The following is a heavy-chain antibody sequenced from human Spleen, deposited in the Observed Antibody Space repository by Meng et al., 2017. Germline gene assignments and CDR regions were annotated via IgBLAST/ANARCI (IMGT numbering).Heavy chain of an antibody. Sequence: QVQLQESGPGLVKPSETLSLTCTVTGGSISSSCYYWGWIRQPPGKGLEWIESVFYSGTTCYNPPLKSRVTISVDTSKNQFSLNLSSVTAADTAVYYCARIPDYDTSASWGQGTLVTVSS. CDR2: VFYSGTT. D-gene: IGHD3-22*01. J-gene: IGHJ5*02. CDR3: ARIPDYDTSAS. V-gene: IGHV4-39*07. CDR1: GGSISSSCYY.